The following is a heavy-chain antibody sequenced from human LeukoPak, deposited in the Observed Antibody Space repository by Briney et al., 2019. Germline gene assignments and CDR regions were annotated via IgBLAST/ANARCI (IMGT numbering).Heavy chain of an antibody. CDR2: ISWNSGSI. J-gene: IGHJ4*02. Sequence: GRSLRLPCAASGFTFDDYAMHWVRQAPGKGLEWVSGISWNSGSIGYADSVKGRFTISRDNAKNSLYLQMNSLRAEDTALYYCAKAGSVSIAATPKYFDYWGQGTLVTVSS. CDR1: GFTFDDYA. D-gene: IGHD2-15*01. CDR3: AKAGSVSIAATPKYFDY. V-gene: IGHV3-9*01.